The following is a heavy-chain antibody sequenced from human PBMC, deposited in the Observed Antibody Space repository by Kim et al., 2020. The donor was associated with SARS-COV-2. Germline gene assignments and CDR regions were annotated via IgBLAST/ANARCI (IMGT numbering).Heavy chain of an antibody. CDR1: GGSISSGGYY. CDR3: ARQRTMVRGHPWFDP. J-gene: IGHJ5*02. Sequence: SETLSLTCTVSGGSISSGGYYWSWIRQHPGKGLEWIGYIYYSGSTYYNPSLKSRVTISVDTSKNQFSLKLSSVTAADTAVYYCARQRTMVRGHPWFDPWGQGTLVTVSS. D-gene: IGHD3-10*01. V-gene: IGHV4-31*03. CDR2: IYYSGST.